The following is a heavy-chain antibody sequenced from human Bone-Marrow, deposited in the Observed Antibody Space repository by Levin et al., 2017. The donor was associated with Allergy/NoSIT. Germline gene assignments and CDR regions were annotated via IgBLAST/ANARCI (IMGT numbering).Heavy chain of an antibody. CDR1: GASIRDYY. V-gene: IGHV4-59*01. J-gene: IGHJ4*02. D-gene: IGHD1/OR15-1a*01. CDR2: VYYTGGT. CDR3: AREGENNSFDY. Sequence: SETLSLTCGVSGASIRDYYWSWLRQSPGKGLEWIGLVYYTGGTNYNPSFRHRVTMSVDTSKSQFSLKLTSVAAADTAVYFCAREGENNSFDYWGQGLLVTVSS.